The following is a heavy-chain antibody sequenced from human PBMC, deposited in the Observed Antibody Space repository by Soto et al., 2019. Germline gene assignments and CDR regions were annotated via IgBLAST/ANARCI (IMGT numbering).Heavy chain of an antibody. CDR1: GGTFSSYA. CDR3: ARPESIDSSSRPNAFDI. D-gene: IGHD6-6*01. J-gene: IGHJ3*02. CDR2: IIPIFGTA. V-gene: IGHV1-69*13. Sequence: SVKVSCKASGGTFSSYAISWVRQAPGQGLEWMGGIIPIFGTANYAQKFQGRVTITADESTSTAYMELSSLRSEDTAVYYCARPESIDSSSRPNAFDIWGQGTMVTVSS.